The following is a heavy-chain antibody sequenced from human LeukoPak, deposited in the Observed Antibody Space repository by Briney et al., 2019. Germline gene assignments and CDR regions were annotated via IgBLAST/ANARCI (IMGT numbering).Heavy chain of an antibody. CDR1: GGSISSYY. Sequence: SETLSLTCTVSGGSISSYYWSWIRQPPGKGLEWIGYIYTSGSTNYNPSLKSRVTISVDTSKNQFSLKLSSVTAADTAVYYCARHVPGTTGYAFDIWGQGTMVTVSS. D-gene: IGHD1-7*01. CDR3: ARHVPGTTGYAFDI. V-gene: IGHV4-4*09. J-gene: IGHJ3*02. CDR2: IYTSGST.